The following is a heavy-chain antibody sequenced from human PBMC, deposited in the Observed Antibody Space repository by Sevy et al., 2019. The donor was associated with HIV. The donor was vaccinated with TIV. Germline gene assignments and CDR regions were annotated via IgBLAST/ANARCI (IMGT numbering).Heavy chain of an antibody. Sequence: SETLSLTCTVSGGSISSYYWSWIRQPAGKGLEWIGRIYTSGSTNYNPSLKSRVTMSVDTSKNQFSLKLSSVTAADTAVYYCARDQICDDSSGDAFDIWGQGTMVTVSS. CDR3: ARDQICDDSSGDAFDI. CDR2: IYTSGST. D-gene: IGHD3-22*01. V-gene: IGHV4-4*07. J-gene: IGHJ3*02. CDR1: GGSISSYY.